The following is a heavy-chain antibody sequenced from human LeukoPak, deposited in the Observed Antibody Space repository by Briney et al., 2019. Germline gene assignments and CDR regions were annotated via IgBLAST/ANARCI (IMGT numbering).Heavy chain of an antibody. CDR2: INHSGST. J-gene: IGHJ4*02. Sequence: SETLCLTCAVSGGSISSSNWWSWIRQPPGKGLEWVGEINHSGSTNYNPSLTSRVTISVDTSKNQFSLKLNFVTAADTAVYYCARVSYQEGVDYWGQGTLVTVSS. D-gene: IGHD2-2*01. V-gene: IGHV4-4*02. CDR1: GGSISSSNW. CDR3: ARVSYQEGVDY.